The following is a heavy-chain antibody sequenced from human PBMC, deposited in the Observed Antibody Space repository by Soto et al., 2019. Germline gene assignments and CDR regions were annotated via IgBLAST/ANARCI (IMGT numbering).Heavy chain of an antibody. Sequence: PGGSLRLSCAASGFTFSSYNMNWVRQAPGKGLEWVSSISSSSSYIYYADSVKGRFTISRDNAKNSLYLQMNSLRAEDTAVYYCARDHDEDFGYDLDYFDYWGQGTLVTVSS. J-gene: IGHJ4*02. D-gene: IGHD5-12*01. CDR3: ARDHDEDFGYDLDYFDY. V-gene: IGHV3-21*01. CDR2: ISSSSSYI. CDR1: GFTFSSYN.